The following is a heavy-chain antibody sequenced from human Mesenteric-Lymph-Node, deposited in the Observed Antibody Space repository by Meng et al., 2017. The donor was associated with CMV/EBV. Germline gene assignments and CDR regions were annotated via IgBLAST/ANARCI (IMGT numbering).Heavy chain of an antibody. V-gene: IGHV4-59*01. Sequence: SETLSLTCTVSGGSISSYYWSWIRQPPGKGLEWIGYIYYSGSTNYNPSLKSRVTISVDTSKNQFSLKLSSVTAADTAVYYCARERWSGYYTGIDYWGQGTLVTVSS. J-gene: IGHJ4*02. CDR2: IYYSGST. CDR3: ARERWSGYYTGIDY. D-gene: IGHD3-3*01. CDR1: GGSISSYY.